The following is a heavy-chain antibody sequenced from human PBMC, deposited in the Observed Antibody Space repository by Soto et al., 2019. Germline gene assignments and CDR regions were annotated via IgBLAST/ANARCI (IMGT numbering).Heavy chain of an antibody. CDR2: ISYDGSNK. CDR1: GFTFSSYG. Sequence: GGSLRLSCAASGFTFSSYGMHWVHQAPGKGLEWVAVISYDGSNKYYADSVKGRFTISRDNSKNTLYLQMNSLRAEDTAVYYCAKPVGYCSGGSCLRQLYPFDYWGQGTLVTVSS. CDR3: AKPVGYCSGGSCLRQLYPFDY. J-gene: IGHJ4*02. D-gene: IGHD2-15*01. V-gene: IGHV3-30*18.